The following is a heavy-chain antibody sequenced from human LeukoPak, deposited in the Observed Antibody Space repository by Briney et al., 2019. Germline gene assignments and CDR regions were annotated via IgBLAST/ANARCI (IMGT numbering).Heavy chain of an antibody. V-gene: IGHV4-59*01. CDR1: GGSISSYY. Sequence: SETLSLTCTVSGGSISSYYWSWIRQSPGKGLEWIGYIYYSGSTNYNPSLKSRVTISVDTSKNQFSLKLSSVTAADTAVYYCARGDFWSGYLFDYWGQGTLVTVSS. CDR2: IYYSGST. D-gene: IGHD3-3*01. CDR3: ARGDFWSGYLFDY. J-gene: IGHJ4*02.